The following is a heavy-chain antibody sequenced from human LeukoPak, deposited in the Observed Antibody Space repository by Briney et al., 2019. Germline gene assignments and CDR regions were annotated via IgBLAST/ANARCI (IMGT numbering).Heavy chain of an antibody. CDR3: ARGSALNYYDSSGYYYDPGDY. CDR1: GVSFSGYY. J-gene: IGHJ4*02. D-gene: IGHD3-22*01. CDR2: INHSGST. V-gene: IGHV4-34*01. Sequence: PSETLSLTCAVYGVSFSGYYWSWIRQPPGKGLEWIGEINHSGSTNYNPSLKSRVTISVDTSKNQFSLKLSSVTAADTAVYYCARGSALNYYDSSGYYYDPGDYWGQGTLVTVSS.